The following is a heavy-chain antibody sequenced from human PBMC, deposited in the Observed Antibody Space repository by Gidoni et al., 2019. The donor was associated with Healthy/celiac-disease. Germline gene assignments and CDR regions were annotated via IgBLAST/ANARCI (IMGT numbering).Heavy chain of an antibody. D-gene: IGHD3-10*01. CDR2: ISYDGSNK. CDR3: AKDRKELLWFGELPQYYFDY. CDR1: GFTFSSYG. V-gene: IGHV3-30*18. Sequence: QVQLVESGGGVVQPGRSLRLSCEASGFTFSSYGMHWVRQAPGKGLEWVAVISYDGSNKYYADSVKGRFTISRDNSKNTLYLQINSLRAEDTAVYYCAKDRKELLWFGELPQYYFDYWGQGTLVTVSS. J-gene: IGHJ4*02.